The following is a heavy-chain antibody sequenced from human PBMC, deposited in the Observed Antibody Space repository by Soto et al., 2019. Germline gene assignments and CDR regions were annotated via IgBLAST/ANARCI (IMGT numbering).Heavy chain of an antibody. D-gene: IGHD2-2*01. Sequence: PSETLSLTCTVSGDSISSSLYYWVWFRQPPGKVLDWIGSIYYRGTTYYSPSLKSRVTISVDTSKNQFSLKLSSVTAADTAVYYCARHLHPTTGYCPSISCYHFDYWGQGALVTVSS. CDR3: ARHLHPTTGYCPSISCYHFDY. J-gene: IGHJ4*02. CDR1: GDSISSSLYY. V-gene: IGHV4-39*01. CDR2: IYYRGTT.